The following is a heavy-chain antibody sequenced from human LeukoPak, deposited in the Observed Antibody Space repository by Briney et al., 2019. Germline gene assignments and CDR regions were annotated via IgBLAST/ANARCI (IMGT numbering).Heavy chain of an antibody. V-gene: IGHV3-7*01. Sequence: PGGSLRLSCAASGFTFSSYWMSWVRRAPGKGLEWVANIKQDGSEKYYVDSVKGRFTISRDNAKNSLYLQMNSLRAEDTAVYYCARGDSSSSLEIDYWGQGTLVTVSS. CDR3: ARGDSSSSLEIDY. CDR1: GFTFSSYW. CDR2: IKQDGSEK. J-gene: IGHJ4*02. D-gene: IGHD6-6*01.